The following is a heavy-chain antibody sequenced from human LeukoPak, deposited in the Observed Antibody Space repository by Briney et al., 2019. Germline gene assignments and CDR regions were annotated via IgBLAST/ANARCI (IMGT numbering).Heavy chain of an antibody. Sequence: ASVKVSCKASGYTFTGYYMHWVRQAPGQRLEWMGWINAGNGNTKYSQEFQGRVTITRDTSASTAYMELSSLRSEDMAVYYCAREIRDFWSGNYFDYWGQGTLVTVSS. CDR3: AREIRDFWSGNYFDY. V-gene: IGHV1-3*03. J-gene: IGHJ4*02. CDR2: INAGNGNT. CDR1: GYTFTGYY. D-gene: IGHD3-3*01.